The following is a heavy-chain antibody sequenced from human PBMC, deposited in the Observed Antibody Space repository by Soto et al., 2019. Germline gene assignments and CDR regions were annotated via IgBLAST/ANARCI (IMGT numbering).Heavy chain of an antibody. J-gene: IGHJ4*02. CDR2: INPNSGGT. D-gene: IGHD5-12*01. V-gene: IGHV1-2*02. CDR3: ARRGVEMATPFDY. CDR1: GYTFTGYY. Sequence: GASVKVSCKASGYTFTGYYMHWVRQAPGQGLEWMGWINPNSGGTNYAQKFQGRVTMTRDTSISTAYMELSRLRSDDTAVYYCARRGVEMATPFDYWRQGTLVTVSS.